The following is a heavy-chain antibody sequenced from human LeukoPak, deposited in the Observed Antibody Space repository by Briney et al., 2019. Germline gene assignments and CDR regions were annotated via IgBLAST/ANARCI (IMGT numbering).Heavy chain of an antibody. V-gene: IGHV1-18*01. D-gene: IGHD3-22*01. CDR1: GGTFSSYG. Sequence: RASVKVSCKASGGTFSSYGISWVRQAPGQGLEWMGWISAYNGNTNYAQKLQGRVTMTTDTSTSTACMELRSLRSDDTAVYYCARLRYDGGYYFDYWGQGTLVTVSS. CDR3: ARLRYDGGYYFDY. CDR2: ISAYNGNT. J-gene: IGHJ4*02.